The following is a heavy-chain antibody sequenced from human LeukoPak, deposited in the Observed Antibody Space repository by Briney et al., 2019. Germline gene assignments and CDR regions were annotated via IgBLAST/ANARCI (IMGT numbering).Heavy chain of an antibody. D-gene: IGHD3-3*01. CDR3: AREMDYDFWSGPKGLNAFDI. CDR1: GGSISSYY. Sequence: SETLSLTCTVSGGSISSYYWSWIRQPPGKGLEWIGYIYYSGSTNYNPSLKSRVTISVDTSKNQSPLKLSSVPTADTAVFYCAREMDYDFWSGPKGLNAFDIWGQGTMVTVSS. CDR2: IYYSGST. V-gene: IGHV4-59*01. J-gene: IGHJ3*02.